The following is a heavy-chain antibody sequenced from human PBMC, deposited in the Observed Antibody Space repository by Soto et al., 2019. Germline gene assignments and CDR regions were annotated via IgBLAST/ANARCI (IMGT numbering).Heavy chain of an antibody. D-gene: IGHD1-1*01. CDR1: GFTLSTYA. CDR2: ISYDGRDK. J-gene: IGHJ6*02. Sequence: QVQMVESGGGVVQPGKSLRLSCAASGFTLSTYALHWVRQAPGKGLEWVALISYDGRDKYYADSVKGRFSISRDNSKNPLYLQMTSLRTEDTAVYSCARNQLTDYFYQYDMDVWGQGTTVTVS. CDR3: ARNQLTDYFYQYDMDV. V-gene: IGHV3-30*04.